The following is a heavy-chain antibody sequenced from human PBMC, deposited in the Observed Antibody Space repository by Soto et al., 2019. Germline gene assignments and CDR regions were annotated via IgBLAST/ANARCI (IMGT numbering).Heavy chain of an antibody. J-gene: IGHJ6*02. CDR3: ARVETSGYGEYYYYGMDV. V-gene: IGHV1-18*01. Sequence: QVQLVQSGAEVKKPGASVKVSCKASGYTFTSYGISWVRQAPGQGLEWMGWISAYNGNTNYAQKLQGRGTMPTDTSTSTAYMELRSLRSEDTAVDYCARVETSGYGEYYYYGMDVWGPGTTVTVSS. CDR2: ISAYNGNT. CDR1: GYTFTSYG. D-gene: IGHD5-12*01.